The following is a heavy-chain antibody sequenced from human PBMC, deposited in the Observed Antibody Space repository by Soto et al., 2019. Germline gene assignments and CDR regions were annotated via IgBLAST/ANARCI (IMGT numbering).Heavy chain of an antibody. CDR3: ARAVRGGDY. J-gene: IGHJ4*02. CDR2: IYYSGST. Sequence: SENLSLTCALSGGSISGYYWTWIRQPPGKGLEWIGYIYYSGSTNYNPSLKSRVTMSVDTSKRQLSVKRRSVTAADTAVYYCARAVRGGDYWGQGTLVATSS. CDR1: GGSISGYY. D-gene: IGHD3-10*01. V-gene: IGHV4-59*01.